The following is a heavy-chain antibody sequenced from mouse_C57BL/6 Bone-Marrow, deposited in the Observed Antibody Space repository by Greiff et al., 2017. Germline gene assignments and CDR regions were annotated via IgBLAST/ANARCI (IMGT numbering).Heavy chain of an antibody. J-gene: IGHJ1*03. V-gene: IGHV1-55*01. D-gene: IGHD1-1*01. CDR3: ARRGAYYYGSSYFWDFDV. Sequence: VKLQQPGAELVKPGASVKMSCKASGYTFTSYWITWVKQRPGQGLEWIGDIYPGSGSTNYNEKFKSKATLTVDTSSSTAYMQLSSLTSEDSAVXYCARRGAYYYGSSYFWDFDVWGTGTTVTVSS. CDR2: IYPGSGST. CDR1: GYTFTSYW.